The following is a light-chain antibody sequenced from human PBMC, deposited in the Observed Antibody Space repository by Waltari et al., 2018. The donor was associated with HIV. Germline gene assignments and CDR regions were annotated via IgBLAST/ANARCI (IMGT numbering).Light chain of an antibody. J-gene: IGLJ3*02. Sequence: QSALTQPASVSGSPGQSITLSCSGPTSDIAAYYSFSWYQQHPGKAPKLMIFDVTYRPSGVSSRFSASRSGTTASLTVSGLQPEDEAEYFCCSQATSGSLMFGGGTKLTVL. CDR1: TSDIAAYYS. CDR3: CSQATSGSLM. CDR2: DVT. V-gene: IGLV2-14*03.